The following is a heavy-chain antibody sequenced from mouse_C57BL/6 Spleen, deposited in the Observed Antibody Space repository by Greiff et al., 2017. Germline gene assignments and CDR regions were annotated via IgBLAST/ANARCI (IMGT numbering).Heavy chain of an antibody. CDR3: ARDYYGSSYVFAY. D-gene: IGHD1-1*01. Sequence: QLQLKQPGTELVKPGASVKLSCKASGYTFTSYWMHWVKQRPGQGLEWIGNINPSNGGTNYNEKFKSKATLTVDKSSSTAYMQLSSLTSEDSAVYYCARDYYGSSYVFAYWGQGTLVTVSA. CDR1: GYTFTSYW. V-gene: IGHV1-53*01. CDR2: INPSNGGT. J-gene: IGHJ3*01.